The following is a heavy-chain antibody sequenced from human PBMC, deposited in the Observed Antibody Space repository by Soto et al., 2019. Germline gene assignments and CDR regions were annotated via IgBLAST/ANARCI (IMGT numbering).Heavy chain of an antibody. V-gene: IGHV1-18*01. CDR1: GYTFTSYG. CDR3: AREAGVNSYYYYYYGMDV. J-gene: IGHJ6*02. CDR2: ISAYNGST. Sequence: GASVKVSCKASGYTFTSYGISWVRQAPGQGLEWMGWISAYNGSTYYADSVKGRFTISRDNSKNTLYLQMNSLRAEDTAVYYCAREAGVNSYYYYYYGMDVWGQGTTVTVSS. D-gene: IGHD2-21*01.